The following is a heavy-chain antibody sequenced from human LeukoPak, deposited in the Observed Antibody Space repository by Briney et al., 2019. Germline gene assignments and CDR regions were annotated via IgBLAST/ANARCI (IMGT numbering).Heavy chain of an antibody. CDR2: IIPIFGTA. V-gene: IGHV1-69*13. Sequence: GASVKVSCKASGGTFSKCTISWVRQAPGQGLEWMGGIIPIFGTANYAQKFQGRVTITADESTSTAYMELSSLRSEDTAVYYCARDCVHCSGVGPYDAFDIWGQGTMVTVSS. CDR1: GGTFSKCT. J-gene: IGHJ3*02. D-gene: IGHD2-15*01. CDR3: ARDCVHCSGVGPYDAFDI.